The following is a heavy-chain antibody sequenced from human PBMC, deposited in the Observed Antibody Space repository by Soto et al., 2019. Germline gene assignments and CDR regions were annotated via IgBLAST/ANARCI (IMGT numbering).Heavy chain of an antibody. CDR2: ITVRGDGT. J-gene: IGHJ4*02. V-gene: IGHV3-23*01. CDR1: GFAFSSSV. Sequence: EVQLLESGGDLVQPGGSLRLSCAASGFAFSSSVLGWVRQAPGKGLEWVSTITVRGDGTFYADSVKGRFRISRDSAENTLSLQMNSLRPDHTATYYCVKSRAGDFDYWGQGTLVTVSS. CDR3: VKSRAGDFDY. D-gene: IGHD6-19*01.